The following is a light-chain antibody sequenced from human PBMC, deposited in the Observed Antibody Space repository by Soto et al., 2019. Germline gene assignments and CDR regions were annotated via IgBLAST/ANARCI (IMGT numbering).Light chain of an antibody. CDR2: RND. V-gene: IGLV1-47*01. Sequence: QSVLTQPPSASGTPGQRVTISCSGSSSNIGSNYVYWYQQFPGSAPNLLIYRNDQRPSGVPDRFSGSKSGTSASLAISGPRSEDEADYYCAAWDDSLSAVVFGGGTKVTVL. CDR3: AAWDDSLSAVV. CDR1: SSNIGSNY. J-gene: IGLJ2*01.